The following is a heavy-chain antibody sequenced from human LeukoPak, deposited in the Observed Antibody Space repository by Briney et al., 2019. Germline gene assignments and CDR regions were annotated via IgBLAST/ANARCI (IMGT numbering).Heavy chain of an antibody. CDR3: ASRVGATSYYYGMDV. V-gene: IGHV5-10-1*01. CDR2: IDPSDSYT. Sequence: HGESLKISCKGSGYSFTSYWISWVRQMPGKGLEWMGRIDPSDSYTNYSPSFQGHVTISADKSISTAYLQWSSLKASDTAMYYCASRVGATSYYYGMDVWGQGTTVTVSS. J-gene: IGHJ6*02. CDR1: GYSFTSYW. D-gene: IGHD1-26*01.